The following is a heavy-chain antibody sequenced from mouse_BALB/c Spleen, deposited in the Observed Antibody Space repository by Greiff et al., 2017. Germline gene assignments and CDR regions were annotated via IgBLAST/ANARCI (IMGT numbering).Heavy chain of an antibody. V-gene: IGHV3-8*02. CDR1: GDSITSGY. CDR2: ISYSGST. D-gene: IGHD1-2*01. Sequence: EVQLVESGPSLVKPSQTLSLTCSVTGDSITSGYWNWIRKFPGNKLEYMGYISYSGSTYYNPSLKSRISITRDTSKNQYYLQLNSVTTEDTATYYCARYGKGYSGYNYAMDYWGQGTSVTVSS. CDR3: ARYGKGYSGYNYAMDY. J-gene: IGHJ4*01.